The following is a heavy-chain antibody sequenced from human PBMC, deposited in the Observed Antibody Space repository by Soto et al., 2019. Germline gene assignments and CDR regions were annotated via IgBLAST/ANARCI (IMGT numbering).Heavy chain of an antibody. Sequence: GGSLRLSCAASGFTFSSYGMHWVRQAPGKGLEWVAVISYDGSNKYYADSVKGRFTISRDNSKNTLYLQMNSLRAEDTAVYYCAKDYALYGTGTPWFDPWGQGTLVTVSS. CDR2: ISYDGSNK. D-gene: IGHD1-7*01. V-gene: IGHV3-30*18. CDR3: AKDYALYGTGTPWFDP. CDR1: GFTFSSYG. J-gene: IGHJ5*02.